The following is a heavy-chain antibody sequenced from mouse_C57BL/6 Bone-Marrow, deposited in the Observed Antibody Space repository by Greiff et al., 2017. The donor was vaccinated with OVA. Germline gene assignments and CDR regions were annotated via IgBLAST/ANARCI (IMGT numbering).Heavy chain of an antibody. CDR1: GYPFPEYT. CDR3: ARHEDAQLTRAMDY. D-gene: IGHD3-3*01. CDR2: FYPGSGSL. Sequence: VQLPQSGAELVKPGASVKLSCKASGYPFPEYTIHWVKPRSGQGLEWVGWFYPGSGSLKYNEKFKDKATLTADKSSSTVYMELSRLTSEDSAVYFCARHEDAQLTRAMDYWGQGTSVTVSS. J-gene: IGHJ4*01. V-gene: IGHV1-62-2*01.